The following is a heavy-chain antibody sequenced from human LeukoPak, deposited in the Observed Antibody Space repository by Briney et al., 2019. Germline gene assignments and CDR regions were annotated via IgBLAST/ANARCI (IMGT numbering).Heavy chain of an antibody. J-gene: IGHJ4*02. CDR3: AKDLVGATGGD. D-gene: IGHD1-26*01. V-gene: IGHV3-23*01. CDR1: GFTFSSYA. CDR2: ISGSGGST. Sequence: GGSLRLSCAASGFTFSSYAMSWVRQTPGKGLEWVSAISGSGGSTYYADSVKGRFTISRDNSKNTLYLQMNSLRAEDTAVYYCAKDLVGATGGDWGQGTLVTVSS.